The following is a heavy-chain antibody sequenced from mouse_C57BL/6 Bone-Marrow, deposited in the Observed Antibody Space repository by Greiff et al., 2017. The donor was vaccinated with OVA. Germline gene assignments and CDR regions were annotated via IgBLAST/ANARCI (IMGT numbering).Heavy chain of an antibody. D-gene: IGHD4-1*01. Sequence: VQLQQPGAELVRPGSSVKLSCKASGYTFTSYWMDWVKQRPGQGLEWIGNIYPSDSETHYNQKFKDKATLTVDKSSSTAYMQLSSLTSEDSAVYYCARANWDLRDLVYWGQGTTLTVSS. V-gene: IGHV1-61*01. CDR3: ARANWDLRDLVY. J-gene: IGHJ2*01. CDR2: IYPSDSET. CDR1: GYTFTSYW.